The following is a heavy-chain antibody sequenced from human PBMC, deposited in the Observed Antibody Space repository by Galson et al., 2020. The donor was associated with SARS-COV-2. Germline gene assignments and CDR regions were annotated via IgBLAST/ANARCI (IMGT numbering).Heavy chain of an antibody. D-gene: IGHD3-3*01. V-gene: IGHV3-30*04. J-gene: IGHJ4*02. CDR3: AKDGDYDIWSGYYGNFDS. CDR2: ISYDGRHK. CDR1: GFNFNNAA. Sequence: GGSLRLSCAASGFNFNNAALHWVRQAPGKGLEWLSLISYDGRHKPYADSVKGRFTISRDNSKNTLFLEMNSLKDEDTAVYYCAKDGDYDIWSGYYGNFDSWGQGTLVVVSS.